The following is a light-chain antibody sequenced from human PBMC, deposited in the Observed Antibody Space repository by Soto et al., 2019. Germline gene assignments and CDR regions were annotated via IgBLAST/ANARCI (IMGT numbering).Light chain of an antibody. CDR1: SSDVGGYNY. CDR3: SSYTSSNTVI. CDR2: EVS. J-gene: IGLJ2*01. Sequence: QSALTQPASVSGSPGQSITISCTGTSSDVGGYNYVSWYQQYPGKAPKLMIYEVSNRPSGVSNHFSASKSGNTASLTISGRQAEDEADYYCSSYTSSNTVIFGGGTKLTVL. V-gene: IGLV2-14*01.